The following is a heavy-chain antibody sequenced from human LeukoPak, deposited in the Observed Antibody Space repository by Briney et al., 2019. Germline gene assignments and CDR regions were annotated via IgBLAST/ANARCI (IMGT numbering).Heavy chain of an antibody. V-gene: IGHV4-39*07. J-gene: IGHJ4*02. CDR1: GGSISSSSYY. CDR2: IYYSGST. Sequence: SETLSLTCTVSGGSISSSSYYWGWIRQPPGKGLEWIGSIYYSGSTNYNPSLKSRVTISVDTSKTQFSLKLSSVTAADTAVYYCARAKTYYDFWSGYYAFDYWGQGTLVTVSS. D-gene: IGHD3-3*01. CDR3: ARAKTYYDFWSGYYAFDY.